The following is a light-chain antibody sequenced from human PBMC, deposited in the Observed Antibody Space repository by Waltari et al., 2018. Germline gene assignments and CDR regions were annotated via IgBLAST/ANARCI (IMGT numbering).Light chain of an antibody. J-gene: IGLJ2*01. CDR1: NSNIGSST. Sequence: QSVVTQSPSASGAPGQRVTIPCSGSNSNIGSSTVIWYQKVPGTAPRLLIYSNDQRPSGVPDRFSASKSGTSASLAISGLQSEDEADYYCATWDARLTAVVFGGGTKVTVL. V-gene: IGLV1-44*01. CDR3: ATWDARLTAVV. CDR2: SND.